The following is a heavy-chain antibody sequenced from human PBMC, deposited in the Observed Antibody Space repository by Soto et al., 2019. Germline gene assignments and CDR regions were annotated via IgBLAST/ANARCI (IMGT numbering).Heavy chain of an antibody. D-gene: IGHD2-2*01. CDR1: GYTFTSYG. CDR2: ISAYNGNT. CDR3: ARQDCSSTSCPLDY. V-gene: IGHV1-18*01. J-gene: IGHJ4*02. Sequence: ASVKVSCKASGYTFTSYGISWVRQAPGQGLEWMGWISAYNGNTNYNPSLKSRVTISVDTSKNQFSLKLSSVTAADTAVYYRARQDCSSTSCPLDYWGQGTLVTVSS.